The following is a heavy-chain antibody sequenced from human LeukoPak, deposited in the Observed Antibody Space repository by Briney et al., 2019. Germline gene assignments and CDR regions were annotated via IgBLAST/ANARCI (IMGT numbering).Heavy chain of an antibody. CDR2: IYSGGST. V-gene: IGHV3-53*05. CDR3: ARDSHPYSSSWGFDY. D-gene: IGHD6-13*01. J-gene: IGHJ4*02. Sequence: GGSLRLSCAASGFTVSSNYMSWVRQAPGKGLEWVSVIYSGGSTYYADSVKGRFTISRDNAKNSLYLQMNSLRAEDTALYYCARDSHPYSSSWGFDYWGQGTLVTVSS. CDR1: GFTVSSNY.